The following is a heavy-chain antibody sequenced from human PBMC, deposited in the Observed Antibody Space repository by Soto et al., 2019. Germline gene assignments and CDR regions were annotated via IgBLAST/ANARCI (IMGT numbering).Heavy chain of an antibody. CDR2: IWYDGSNK. Sequence: QVQLVDSGGGVVQPGRSLRLSCAASRFTFSSYGMHWIRQAPGKGLEWVAVIWYDGSNKDYADSVKGRFTISRDNSKNTLYLQMNSLRVEDTAVYYCARDVEYDYGFDYWGQGTLVTVSS. J-gene: IGHJ4*02. D-gene: IGHD3-10*01. CDR1: RFTFSSYG. V-gene: IGHV3-33*01. CDR3: ARDVEYDYGFDY.